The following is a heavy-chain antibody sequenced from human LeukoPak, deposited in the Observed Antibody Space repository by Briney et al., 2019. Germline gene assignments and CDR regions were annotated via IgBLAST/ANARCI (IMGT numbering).Heavy chain of an antibody. CDR1: GYTFTGYY. J-gene: IGHJ3*02. CDR3: ARDASVVLWFGELRVGAFDI. D-gene: IGHD3-10*01. V-gene: IGHV1-2*06. Sequence: ASVKVSCKASGYTFTGYYMHWVRQAPGQGLEWMGRINPNSGGTNYAQKFQGRVTMTRDTSISTAYMELSRLRSDDTAVYYCARDASVVLWFGELRVGAFDIWGQGTMVTVSS. CDR2: INPNSGGT.